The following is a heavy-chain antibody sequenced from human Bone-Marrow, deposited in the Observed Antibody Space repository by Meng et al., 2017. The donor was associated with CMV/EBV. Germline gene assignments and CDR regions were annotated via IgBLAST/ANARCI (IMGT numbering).Heavy chain of an antibody. D-gene: IGHD6-13*01. J-gene: IGHJ4*02. CDR2: ISSSSSYI. V-gene: IGHV3-21*01. Sequence: GESLKISCAASGFTFSSYSMNWVRQAPGKGLEWVSSISSSSSYIYYADSVKGRFTISRDNAKNSLYLQMNSLRAEDTAVYYCARGSSSWYNYWGQGTRVTGSS. CDR1: GFTFSSYS. CDR3: ARGSSSWYNY.